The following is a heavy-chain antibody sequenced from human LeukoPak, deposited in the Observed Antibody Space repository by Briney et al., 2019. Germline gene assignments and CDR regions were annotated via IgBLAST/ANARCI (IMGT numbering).Heavy chain of an antibody. CDR3: ARAAEAQPHDAFDI. D-gene: IGHD1-14*01. J-gene: IGHJ3*02. CDR1: GDTLANYG. V-gene: IGHV1-18*04. Sequence: GASVKVSCKAPGDTLANYGITWVRQAPGQGLEWMGWNTGYSGNTNYAQHFQGRVTMTTERSTSTAYLELRSLRSDDTAVYYCARAAEAQPHDAFDIWGQGTMVTVSS. CDR2: NTGYSGNT.